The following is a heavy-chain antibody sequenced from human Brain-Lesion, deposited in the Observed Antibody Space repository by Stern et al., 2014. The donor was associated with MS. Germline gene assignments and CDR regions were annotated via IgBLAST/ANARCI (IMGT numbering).Heavy chain of an antibody. J-gene: IGHJ3*02. CDR1: GGSISSGNYY. D-gene: IGHD3-9*01. CDR2: IYSSGST. V-gene: IGHV4-61*02. Sequence: QVQLQESGPGLVKPSQTLSLTCTVSGGSISSGNYYWSWIRQPAGEGLAGIGRIYSSGSTQYNPPLNSRVTISADTCTNQVSLRLSSVTAADTAVYYCARGNYDVLTDNGGHGFDIWGQGTMVTVSS. CDR3: ARGNYDVLTDNGGHGFDI.